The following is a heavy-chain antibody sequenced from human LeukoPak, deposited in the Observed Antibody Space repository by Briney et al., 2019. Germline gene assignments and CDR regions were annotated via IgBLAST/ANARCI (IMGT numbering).Heavy chain of an antibody. J-gene: IGHJ4*02. CDR2: ISGSGGST. Sequence: PGGSLRLSCAASGFTFSSCAMTWARQAPGKGLEWVSGISGSGGSTYYADSVKGRFTISRDNSKNTLYLQMNSLRAEDTAVYYCAKGSYSSGWYESDYWGQGTLVTVSS. V-gene: IGHV3-23*01. CDR3: AKGSYSSGWYESDY. CDR1: GFTFSSCA. D-gene: IGHD6-19*01.